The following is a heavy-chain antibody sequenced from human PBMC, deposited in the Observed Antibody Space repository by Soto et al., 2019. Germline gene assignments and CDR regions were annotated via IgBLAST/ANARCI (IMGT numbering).Heavy chain of an antibody. Sequence: NPSETLSLTCTVSGGSISSYYCSWIRQAAGKGLEWIGRIHTSGSPNYNPSLKSRVTMSADTSKNQFSLKLTSVTAADTAVYYCATGGTYFDYWGQGTLVTVSS. J-gene: IGHJ4*02. V-gene: IGHV4-4*07. CDR1: GGSISSYY. CDR2: IHTSGSP. CDR3: ATGGTYFDY.